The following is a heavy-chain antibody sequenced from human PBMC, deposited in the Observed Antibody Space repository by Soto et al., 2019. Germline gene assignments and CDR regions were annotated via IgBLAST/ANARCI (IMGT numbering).Heavy chain of an antibody. CDR1: GYSFTSYW. J-gene: IGHJ4*02. V-gene: IGHV5-51*01. Sequence: GESLKISCKGSGYSFTSYWIGWVRQMPGKGLEWMGIIYPGDSDTRYSPSFQGQVTISADKSISTAYLQWSSLKASDTAMYYCARQDCSGGSCHPLRGDFDYWGQGTLVTVSS. D-gene: IGHD2-15*01. CDR2: IYPGDSDT. CDR3: ARQDCSGGSCHPLRGDFDY.